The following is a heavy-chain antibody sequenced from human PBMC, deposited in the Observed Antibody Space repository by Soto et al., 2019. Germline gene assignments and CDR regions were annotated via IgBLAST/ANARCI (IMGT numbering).Heavy chain of an antibody. CDR1: GFTFSSYG. CDR3: ARERWPTFYYFDY. J-gene: IGHJ4*02. D-gene: IGHD4-17*01. V-gene: IGHV3-33*01. CDR2: IWYDGSNK. Sequence: GGSLRLSCAASGFTFSSYGMHWVRQAPGKGLEWVAVIWYDGSNKYYADSVKGRFTISRDNSKNTLYLQMNSLRAEDTAVYYCARERWPTFYYFDYWGQGTLVTVSS.